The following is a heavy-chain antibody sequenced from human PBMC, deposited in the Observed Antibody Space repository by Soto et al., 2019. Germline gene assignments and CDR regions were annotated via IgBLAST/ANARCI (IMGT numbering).Heavy chain of an antibody. Sequence: PGGSLRLSCAASGFTFSNYAMDWVRQAPGKGLEWVSYISNSGSSIQYADSVEGRFTISRDNAKNSLYLQMNGLRAEDTAVYYCVRDMNDNSGYYYESFDYWGQGALVTVSS. CDR1: GFTFSNYA. CDR2: ISNSGSSI. J-gene: IGHJ4*02. CDR3: VRDMNDNSGYYYESFDY. D-gene: IGHD3-22*01. V-gene: IGHV3-48*01.